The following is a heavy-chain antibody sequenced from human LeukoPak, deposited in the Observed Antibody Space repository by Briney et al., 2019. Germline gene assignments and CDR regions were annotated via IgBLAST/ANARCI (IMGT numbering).Heavy chain of an antibody. J-gene: IGHJ3*02. CDR1: GFTFSSYS. Sequence: GGSLRLSCAASGFTFSSYSMNWVRQAPGKGLEWVSSISSSSSYIYYADSVKGRFTISRDNSKNTLYLQMNSLRAEDTAVYYCARGSMVRGVIHAFDIWGQGTMVTVSS. CDR3: ARGSMVRGVIHAFDI. D-gene: IGHD3-10*01. V-gene: IGHV3-21*01. CDR2: ISSSSSYI.